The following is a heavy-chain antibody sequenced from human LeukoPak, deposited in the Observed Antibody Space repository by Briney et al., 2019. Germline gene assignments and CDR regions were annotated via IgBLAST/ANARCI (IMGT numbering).Heavy chain of an antibody. CDR3: AISTVTTMPFDH. J-gene: IGHJ5*02. D-gene: IGHD4-17*01. Sequence: GESLKISCKAYGYSFTSYWIGWVRQMPGKGLGWMGITFPGDSDIRYSPSFQGQVTISADKSISTAYLQWSSLKASDTAMYYCAISTVTTMPFDHWGQGTPVTVSS. CDR2: TFPGDSDI. V-gene: IGHV5-51*01. CDR1: GYSFTSYW.